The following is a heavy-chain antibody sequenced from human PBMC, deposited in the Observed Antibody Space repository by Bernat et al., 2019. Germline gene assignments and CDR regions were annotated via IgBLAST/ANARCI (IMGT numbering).Heavy chain of an antibody. Sequence: QVQLVESGGGVVQPGRSLRLSCAASGFTFSSYGMHWVRQAPGKGLEWVAVISYDGSNKYHADCVKGRFTISRDNSKNTLYLQMNSLRAEDTAVYYCAKEYGDYGWFDYWGQGTLVTVSS. CDR3: AKEYGDYGWFDY. D-gene: IGHD4-17*01. CDR1: GFTFSSYG. J-gene: IGHJ4*02. CDR2: ISYDGSNK. V-gene: IGHV3-30*18.